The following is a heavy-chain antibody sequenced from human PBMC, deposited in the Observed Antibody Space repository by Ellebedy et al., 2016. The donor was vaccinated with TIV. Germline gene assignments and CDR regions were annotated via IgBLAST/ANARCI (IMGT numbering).Heavy chain of an antibody. CDR2: INSDGSRT. J-gene: IGHJ4*02. CDR3: ASRGVAVQGADY. V-gene: IGHV3-74*01. D-gene: IGHD3-10*01. CDR1: GFTFSSYW. Sequence: PGGSLRLSCAASGFTFSSYWMHWVRQAPGKGLVWVHLINSDGSRTTYADSVKGRFTTARDNAKNTLYLQRNSLRAEDTAVYYCASRGVAVQGADYWGQGTLVTVSS.